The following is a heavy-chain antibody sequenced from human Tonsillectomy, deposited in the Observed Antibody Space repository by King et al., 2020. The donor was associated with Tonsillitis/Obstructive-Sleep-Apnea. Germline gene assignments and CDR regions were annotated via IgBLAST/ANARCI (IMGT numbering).Heavy chain of an antibody. Sequence: VQLQQWGAGLLKPSETLSLTCAVYDESFSGYYWTWIRQPPGKGLEWIGEINHSGSTNYNPSLKSRVTISVDTSKNQFSLKLSSVTAADTAVYYCARGDVLVSAIYSRNWFDPWGQGTLVTVSS. CDR3: ARGDVLVSAIYSRNWFDP. CDR1: DESFSGYY. V-gene: IGHV4-34*01. J-gene: IGHJ5*02. CDR2: INHSGST. D-gene: IGHD2-21*02.